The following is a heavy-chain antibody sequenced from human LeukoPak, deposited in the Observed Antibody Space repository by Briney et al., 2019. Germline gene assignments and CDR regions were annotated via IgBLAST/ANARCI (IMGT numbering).Heavy chain of an antibody. J-gene: IGHJ4*02. CDR3: AKTSTYYDISGDY. Sequence: PGGSLRLSCVASGFTFSSYWMTWVRQAPGKGLEWVANIKTDGSQIYYVDPVKGRFTISRDNAKNSLYLQMNSLRAEDTAVYYCAKTSTYYDISGDYWGQGTLVTGSS. D-gene: IGHD3-9*01. CDR2: IKTDGSQI. CDR1: GFTFSSYW. V-gene: IGHV3-7*03.